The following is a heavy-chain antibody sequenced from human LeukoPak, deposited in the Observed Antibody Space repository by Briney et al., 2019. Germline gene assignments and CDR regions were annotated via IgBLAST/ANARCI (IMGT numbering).Heavy chain of an antibody. V-gene: IGHV4-59*01. CDR1: GGSISSYY. CDR2: IYYSGST. J-gene: IGHJ5*02. Sequence: SETLSLTCTVSGGSISSYYWSWIRQPPGKGLEWIGYIYYSGSTNYNPSLKSRVTISVDTSKNQFSLKLSSVTAADTAVYYCARAATVGICSDGSCYLGAKNWFDPWGQGTLVTVSS. CDR3: ARAATVGICSDGSCYLGAKNWFDP. D-gene: IGHD2-15*01.